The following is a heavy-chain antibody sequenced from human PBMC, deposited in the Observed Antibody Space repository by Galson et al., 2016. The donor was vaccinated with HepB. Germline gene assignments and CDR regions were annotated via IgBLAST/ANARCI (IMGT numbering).Heavy chain of an antibody. J-gene: IGHJ4*02. CDR1: GFTFSNAW. D-gene: IGHD1-20*01. V-gene: IGHV3-15*01. CDR2: IKSKADGGTT. Sequence: SLRLSCAGSGFTFSNAWMSWVRQAPGKGLEWVGRIKSKADGGTTDHTAPVKGKFTISRDDSKNTLYLQRDSLKTEDTAVYYCTTYGRLITGTRGALFDYWGQGTLVTVSS. CDR3: TTYGRLITGTRGALFDY.